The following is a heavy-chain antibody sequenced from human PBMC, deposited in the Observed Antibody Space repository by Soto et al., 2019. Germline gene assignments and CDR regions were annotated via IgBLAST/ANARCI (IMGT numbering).Heavy chain of an antibody. V-gene: IGHV4-59*01. J-gene: IGHJ5*02. Sequence: PSETLSLTCTVSGGSISSYYWIWIRQPPVNGLEFIGYIYYIFSTNYNPSLKSRFTISLYTSKNHFSLKLTSFTAAYTSVYYCSWDGGSSSSWYNWFDPWGQGTMVTVSS. CDR3: SWDGGSSSSWYNWFDP. CDR1: GGSISSYY. D-gene: IGHD6-6*01. CDR2: IYYIFST.